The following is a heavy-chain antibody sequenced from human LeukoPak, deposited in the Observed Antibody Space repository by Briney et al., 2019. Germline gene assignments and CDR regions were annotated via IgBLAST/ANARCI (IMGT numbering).Heavy chain of an antibody. CDR1: GGSFSGYY. Sequence: PSETLSLTCAVYGGSFSGYYWSWIRQPPGKGLEWIGYIYYSGSTNYNPSLKSRVTISVDTSKNQFSLKLSSVTAADTAVYYCARVSFYNLHFDYWGQGTLVTVSS. V-gene: IGHV4-59*01. D-gene: IGHD3-10*01. J-gene: IGHJ4*02. CDR2: IYYSGST. CDR3: ARVSFYNLHFDY.